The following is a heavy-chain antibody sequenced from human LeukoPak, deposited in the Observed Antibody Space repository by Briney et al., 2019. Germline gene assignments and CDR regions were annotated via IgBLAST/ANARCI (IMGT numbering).Heavy chain of an antibody. Sequence: GSLRLSCAASGITFNGYWMSWVRQAPGKGLEWVANIKQDGSEKYYVDSVKGRFTISRDNAKNSLYLQMNSLRVEDTAVYYCARDKPPDYWGQGTLVTVSS. CDR1: GITFNGYW. CDR3: ARDKPPDY. V-gene: IGHV3-7*03. CDR2: IKQDGSEK. J-gene: IGHJ4*02.